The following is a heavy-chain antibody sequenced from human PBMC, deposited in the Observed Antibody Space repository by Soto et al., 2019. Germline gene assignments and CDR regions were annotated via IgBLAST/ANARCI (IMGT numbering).Heavy chain of an antibody. Sequence: PXGSLRLSSSASGFTVAIFSMHWGRQAPGKVLEYVSGISSNGDSTYYADSVKGRFTISRDNSKNTLYLQMSSLRAVDTAVYYCVHPRSTVQIPHIWGQGTLVTVSS. CDR2: ISSNGDST. D-gene: IGHD4-17*01. V-gene: IGHV3-64D*06. CDR1: GFTVAIFS. CDR3: VHPRSTVQIPHI. J-gene: IGHJ4*02.